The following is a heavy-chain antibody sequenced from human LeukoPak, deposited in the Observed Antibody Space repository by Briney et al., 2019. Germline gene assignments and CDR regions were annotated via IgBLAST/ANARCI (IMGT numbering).Heavy chain of an antibody. Sequence: PGGSLRLSCAASGFTFSSYSMNWVRQAPGKGLEWVSSISSSSYIYYADSVKGRFTISRDNAKNSLYLQMNSLRAEDTAVYYCARIHDYGDLDAFDIWGQGTMVTVSS. CDR3: ARIHDYGDLDAFDI. CDR2: ISSSSYI. J-gene: IGHJ3*02. V-gene: IGHV3-21*01. D-gene: IGHD4/OR15-4a*01. CDR1: GFTFSSYS.